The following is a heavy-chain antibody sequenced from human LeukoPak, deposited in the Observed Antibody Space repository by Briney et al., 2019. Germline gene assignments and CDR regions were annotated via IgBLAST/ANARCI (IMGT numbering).Heavy chain of an antibody. V-gene: IGHV1-24*01. CDR3: ATRRYGMDV. Sequence: ASVKVSCKASGYSFTSNYIHWVRQAPGKGLEWMGGFDPEDGETIYAQKFQGRVTMTEDTSTDTAYMELSSLRSEDTAVYYCATRRYGMDVWGQGTTVTVSS. CDR2: FDPEDGET. CDR1: GYSFTSNY. J-gene: IGHJ6*02.